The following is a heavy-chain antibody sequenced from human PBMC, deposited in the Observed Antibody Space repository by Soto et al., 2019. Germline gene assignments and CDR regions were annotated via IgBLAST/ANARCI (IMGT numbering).Heavy chain of an antibody. J-gene: IGHJ4*02. CDR1: GFTFSRDG. CDR3: AKERATTTAFDY. V-gene: IGHV3-23*01. CDR2: ITDNGGST. Sequence: PGGSLRLSCAASGFTFSRDGMSWVRQAPGKGLEWVSLITDNGGSTYYADSVKGRFTISRDNTKNTLFLQMNSLRAEGTAVYYCAKERATTTAFDYWGQGALVTVSS. D-gene: IGHD4-17*01.